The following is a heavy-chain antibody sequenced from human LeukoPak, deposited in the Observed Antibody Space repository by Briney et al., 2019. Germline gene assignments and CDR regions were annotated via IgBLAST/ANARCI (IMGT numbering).Heavy chain of an antibody. V-gene: IGHV3-30-3*01. CDR2: ISYDGSNK. CDR3: ARASAAAGTNWFDP. Sequence: GRSLRLSCAASGFTFSSYAMHWVRQAPGRGLECVAVISYDGSNKYYADSVKGRFTISRDNSKNTLYLQMNSLRAEDTAVYYCARASAAAGTNWFDPWGQGTLVTVSS. D-gene: IGHD6-13*01. J-gene: IGHJ5*02. CDR1: GFTFSSYA.